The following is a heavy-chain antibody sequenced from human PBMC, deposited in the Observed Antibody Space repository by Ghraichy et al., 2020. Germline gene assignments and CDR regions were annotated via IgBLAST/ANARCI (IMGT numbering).Heavy chain of an antibody. CDR3: ARDADIVLVSAAIRYDAFDI. V-gene: IGHV3-7*01. Sequence: GGSLRLSCAASGFTFSNYWMTWVRQAPGKGLEWVANIKQDGSEKSYVDSVKGRFTISRDNAKNSLYLQMNSLRTEDTAVYYCARDADIVLVSAAIRYDAFDIWGQGTMVTVSS. J-gene: IGHJ3*02. D-gene: IGHD2-2*02. CDR2: IKQDGSEK. CDR1: GFTFSNYW.